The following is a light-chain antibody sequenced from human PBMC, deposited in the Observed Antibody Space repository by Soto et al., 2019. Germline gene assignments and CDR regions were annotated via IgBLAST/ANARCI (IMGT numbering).Light chain of an antibody. CDR2: GAS. CDR1: QSVSSN. J-gene: IGKJ5*01. Sequence: EIVMTQSPATLSVSPVEIATLSFSASQSVSSNLAWYQQKPGQAPRLLIYGASTRATGIPARFSGSGSGTEFTLTISSLQSEDFAVYYCQQYNNWPPITFGQGTRLEIK. V-gene: IGKV3-15*01. CDR3: QQYNNWPPIT.